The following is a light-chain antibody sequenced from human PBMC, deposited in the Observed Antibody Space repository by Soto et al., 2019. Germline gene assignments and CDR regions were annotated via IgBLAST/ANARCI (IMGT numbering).Light chain of an antibody. CDR2: GAS. CDR1: QGVSST. CDR3: QQYNNWRT. J-gene: IGKJ1*01. V-gene: IGKV3-15*01. Sequence: EIGMTQSPPPLSASPGERATITCRASQGVSSTLAWYQQKPGQAPRLLIYGASPRATGIPARFSGSGSGTEFTLTISSLQSEDFAVYYCQQYNNWRTFGQGTKVEIK.